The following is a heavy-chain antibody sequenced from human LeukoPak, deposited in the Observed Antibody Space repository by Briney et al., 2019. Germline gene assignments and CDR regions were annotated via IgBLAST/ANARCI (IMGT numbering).Heavy chain of an antibody. CDR1: GFTFSSYA. V-gene: IGHV3-64*04. J-gene: IGHJ4*02. Sequence: GGSLRLSCSASGFTFSSYAMHWVRQAPGKGLEYVSAISSNGGSTYYADSVKGRFTISRDNSKNSLFLEMSSLRTEDTAMYYCARESGKFDYWGQGTLVAVSS. CDR2: ISSNGGST. CDR3: ARESGKFDY.